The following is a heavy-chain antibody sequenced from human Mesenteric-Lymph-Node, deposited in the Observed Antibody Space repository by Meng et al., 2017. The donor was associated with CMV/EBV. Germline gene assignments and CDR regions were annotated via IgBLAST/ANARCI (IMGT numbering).Heavy chain of an antibody. CDR3: ARDFGVDY. CDR2: INPSGGST. V-gene: IGHV1-46*01. Sequence: KGSCKASGYTLTSYYLHWVRQAPGQGLEWMGIINPSGGSTSYAQKFQGRVTMTRDTSTSTVYMELSSLRSEDTAVYYCARDFGVDYWGQGTLVTVSS. D-gene: IGHD3-16*01. J-gene: IGHJ4*02. CDR1: GYTLTSYY.